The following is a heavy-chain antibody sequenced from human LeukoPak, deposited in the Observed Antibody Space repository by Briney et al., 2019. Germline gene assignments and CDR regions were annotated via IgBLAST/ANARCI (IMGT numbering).Heavy chain of an antibody. CDR1: GGSISSGSYY. CDR2: IYYSGST. Sequence: PSETLSLTCTVSGGSISSGSYYWSWIRQHPGKGLEWIGYIYYSGSTYYNLSLKSRVTISVDTSKNHFSLKLSSVTAADTAVYYCARDRAAAEFDYWGQGTLVTVSS. J-gene: IGHJ4*02. D-gene: IGHD6-13*01. V-gene: IGHV4-31*03. CDR3: ARDRAAAEFDY.